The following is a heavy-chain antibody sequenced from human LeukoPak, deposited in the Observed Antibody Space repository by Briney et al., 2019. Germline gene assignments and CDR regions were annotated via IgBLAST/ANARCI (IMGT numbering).Heavy chain of an antibody. Sequence: GGSLRLSCAASGFTFSSYSMNWVRQAPGKGLEWVSSISSSSSYIHYADSVKGRFTISRDNAKNSLYLQMNSLRAEDTAVYYCASLIAAAEDDYWGQGTLVTVSS. CDR2: ISSSSSYI. V-gene: IGHV3-21*01. J-gene: IGHJ4*02. CDR1: GFTFSSYS. D-gene: IGHD6-13*01. CDR3: ASLIAAAEDDY.